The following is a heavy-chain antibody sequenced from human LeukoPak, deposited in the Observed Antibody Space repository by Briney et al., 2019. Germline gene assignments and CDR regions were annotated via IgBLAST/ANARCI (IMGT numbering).Heavy chain of an antibody. CDR2: IIPIFGTA. Sequence: SVKVSCKASGGTFSSYAISWVRQAPGQGLEWMGGIIPIFGTANYAQKFQGRVTITADKSTSTAYMELSSLRSEDTAVYYCARVRKQLVPYYYYYYMDVWGKGTTVTVSS. D-gene: IGHD6-13*01. CDR3: ARVRKQLVPYYYYYYMDV. J-gene: IGHJ6*03. CDR1: GGTFSSYA. V-gene: IGHV1-69*06.